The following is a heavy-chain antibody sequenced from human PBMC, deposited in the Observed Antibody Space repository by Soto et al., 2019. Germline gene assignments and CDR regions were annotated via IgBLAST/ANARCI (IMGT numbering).Heavy chain of an antibody. CDR2: ISTYNGNT. CDR1: PETFYDYG. V-gene: IGHV1-18*04. D-gene: IGHD1-1*01. Sequence: APVKGSRQASPETFYDYGIAWVGQAPGPGLEWMGWISTYNGNTNTYHKKRFQGRFTMTSDSASNTAYMELRSLTPDDTAVYYCARGGQKNVYTSIGPWGQGTLVTVSS. CDR3: ARGGQKNVYTSIGP. J-gene: IGHJ5*02.